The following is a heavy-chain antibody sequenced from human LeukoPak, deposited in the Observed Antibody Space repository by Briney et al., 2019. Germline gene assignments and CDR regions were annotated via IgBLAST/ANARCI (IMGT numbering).Heavy chain of an antibody. V-gene: IGHV3-48*01. CDR1: GFPLSGYS. CDR3: VRVKGSYFDY. D-gene: IGHD2-15*01. CDR2: ISSSGSAI. Sequence: PGGSLRLSCAASGFPLSGYSINWVRQAPGKGLEWVSYISSSGSAIYYVDSVKGRFTVSRDNAKNSLFLQMNSPRAEDTAVYYCVRVKGSYFDYWGQAALVTVSS. J-gene: IGHJ4*02.